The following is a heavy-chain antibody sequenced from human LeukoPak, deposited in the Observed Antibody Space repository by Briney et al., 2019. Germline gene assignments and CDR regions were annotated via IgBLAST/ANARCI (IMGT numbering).Heavy chain of an antibody. CDR3: AKDVEVFGVVVYFDY. Sequence: GGSLRLSCAASGFTFSSYWMSWVRQAPGKGLEWVANIKQDGSEKYYVDSVKGRFTISRDNSKHTLYLQMNSLRAEDTAVYYCAKDVEVFGVVVYFDYWGQGTLVTVSS. J-gene: IGHJ4*02. CDR2: IKQDGSEK. V-gene: IGHV3-7*03. CDR1: GFTFSSYW. D-gene: IGHD3-3*01.